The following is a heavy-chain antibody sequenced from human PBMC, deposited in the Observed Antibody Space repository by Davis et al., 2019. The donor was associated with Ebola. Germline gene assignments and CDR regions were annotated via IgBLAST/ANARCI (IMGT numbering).Heavy chain of an antibody. J-gene: IGHJ3*01. CDR2: IYPGDSIA. Sequence: GESLKISCKGSGYSFSTYWIGWVRQMPGKGLEWMGIIYPGDSIARYSPSFQGHISISADRSTSTTSLHWSSLKASDTAIYYCASSVQAYSYGLGAFDVWGQGTKVTVSS. CDR1: GYSFSTYW. V-gene: IGHV5-51*01. D-gene: IGHD5-18*01. CDR3: ASSVQAYSYGLGAFDV.